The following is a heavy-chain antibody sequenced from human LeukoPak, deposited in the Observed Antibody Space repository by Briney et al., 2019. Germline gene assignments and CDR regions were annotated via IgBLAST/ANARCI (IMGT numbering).Heavy chain of an antibody. CDR1: GGSFSGYY. D-gene: IGHD3-3*01. CDR2: INHSGST. V-gene: IGHV4-34*01. J-gene: IGHJ4*02. CDR3: ARESTIFGVVIHN. Sequence: PSETLSLTCAVYGGSFSGYYCSWIRQPPGKGLEWIGEINHSGSTNYNPSLKSRVTISVDTSKNQFSLKLSSVTAADTAVYYCARESTIFGVVIHNWGQGTLVTVSS.